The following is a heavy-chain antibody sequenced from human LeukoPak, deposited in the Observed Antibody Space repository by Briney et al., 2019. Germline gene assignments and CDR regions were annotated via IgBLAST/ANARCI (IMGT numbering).Heavy chain of an antibody. J-gene: IGHJ4*02. Sequence: SVKVSCKASGGTFSSYAISWVRQAPGQGLEWMGGIIPIFGTANYAQKFQGRVTITADKSTSTAYMELRSLRSDDTAVYYCASARYCTKGVCYTPLDYWGQGTLVTVSS. D-gene: IGHD2-8*01. CDR2: IIPIFGTA. V-gene: IGHV1-69*06. CDR3: ASARYCTKGVCYTPLDY. CDR1: GGTFSSYA.